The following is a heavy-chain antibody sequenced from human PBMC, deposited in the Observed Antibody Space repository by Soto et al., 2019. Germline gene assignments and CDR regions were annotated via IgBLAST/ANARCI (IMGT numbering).Heavy chain of an antibody. D-gene: IGHD6-13*01. J-gene: IGHJ4*02. CDR1: GFTFSSYA. Sequence: GGSLRLSCAASGFTFSSYAMSWVRQAPGKGLEWVSAISGSGGSTYYADSGKGRFTISRDNSKNTLYLQMNSLRAEDTAVYYCATSLIAAAGLYYFDYWGQGTLVTVSS. CDR3: ATSLIAAAGLYYFDY. V-gene: IGHV3-23*01. CDR2: ISGSGGST.